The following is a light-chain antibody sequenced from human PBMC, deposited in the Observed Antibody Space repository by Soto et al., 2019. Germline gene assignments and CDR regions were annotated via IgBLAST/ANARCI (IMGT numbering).Light chain of an antibody. Sequence: DIQMTQSPFTLSGSVGDRVTITCPASQTISSWLAWYQQKPGKAPKLLIYKASTLKSGVPSRFSGSGSGTEFTLTISSLQPDDFATYYCQHYNSYSEAFGQGAKVDI. V-gene: IGKV1-5*03. J-gene: IGKJ1*01. CDR2: KAS. CDR1: QTISSW. CDR3: QHYNSYSEA.